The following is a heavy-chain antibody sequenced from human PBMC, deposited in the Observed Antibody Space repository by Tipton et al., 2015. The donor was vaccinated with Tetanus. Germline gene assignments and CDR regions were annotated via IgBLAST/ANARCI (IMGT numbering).Heavy chain of an antibody. J-gene: IGHJ4*02. CDR3: ARGLPRESFYLDY. CDR1: GASINAGGYL. D-gene: IGHD3-3*01. CDR2: IYYDTART. V-gene: IGHV4-31*03. Sequence: TLSLTCNLSGASINAGGYLWTWVRQHSGKGLEWIGDIYYDTARTSHVPSLASRVSISVDASKNQFSLRLTSVTAADTAVYYCARGLPRESFYLDYWGQGKQVTVSS.